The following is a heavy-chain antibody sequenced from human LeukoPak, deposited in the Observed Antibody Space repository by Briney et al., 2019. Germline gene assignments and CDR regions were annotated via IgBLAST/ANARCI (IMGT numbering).Heavy chain of an antibody. Sequence: SVKVSCKASGGTFSSYAISWVRQAPGQGLEWMGGIIPIFGTANYAQKFQGRVTITADESTSTAYMELSSLRSEDTAVYYCARDWKGNQWEVGLVIGLWGRGTLVTVSS. CDR2: IIPIFGTA. V-gene: IGHV1-69*13. J-gene: IGHJ2*01. D-gene: IGHD1-26*01. CDR1: GGTFSSYA. CDR3: ARDWKGNQWEVGLVIGL.